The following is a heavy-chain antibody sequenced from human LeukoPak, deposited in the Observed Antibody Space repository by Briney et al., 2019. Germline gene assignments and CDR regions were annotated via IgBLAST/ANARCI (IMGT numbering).Heavy chain of an antibody. D-gene: IGHD1-20*01. V-gene: IGHV3-23*01. J-gene: IGHJ4*02. Sequence: PGGSLRLSCAASGFIFSRLAMTWVRQAPGKGLEWVSTISSSGSYYADPVKGRFIISRDNSRNTLDLQMNSLRAEDTAVYYCAYLTRNWGQGTLVTVSS. CDR1: GFIFSRLA. CDR3: AYLTRN. CDR2: ISSSGS.